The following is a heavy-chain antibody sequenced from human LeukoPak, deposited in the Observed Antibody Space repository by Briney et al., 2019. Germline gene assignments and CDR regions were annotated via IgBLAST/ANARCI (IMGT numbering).Heavy chain of an antibody. CDR2: IYYSGST. CDR1: GGSINSYY. D-gene: IGHD3-16*02. V-gene: IGHV4-59*01. J-gene: IGHJ4*02. CDR3: ARGANYDYVWGSYRYLLDY. Sequence: NPSETLSLTCTVSGGSINSYYWSWIRQPPGKGLEWIGYIYYSGSTNYNPSLKSRVTISVDTSKNHFSLKLSSVPAADTAVYYCARGANYDYVWGSYRYLLDYWGQGTLVTVSS.